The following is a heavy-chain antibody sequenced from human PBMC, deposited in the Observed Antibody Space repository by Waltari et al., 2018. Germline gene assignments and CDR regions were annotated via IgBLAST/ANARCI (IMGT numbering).Heavy chain of an antibody. CDR2: IYTSGST. V-gene: IGHV4-61*02. CDR3: AREPPPRDYGSIGYYP. D-gene: IGHD3-22*01. J-gene: IGHJ1*01. CDR1: GGSISSGSYY. Sequence: QVQLQESGPGLVKPSQTLSLTCTVSGGSISSGSYYWSWIRQPAGKGLEWIGRIYTSGSTNFHPSLKSGFTISVDRSQNQFALKLSSVTAADTAVYYCAREPPPRDYGSIGYYPWGQGTLVTVSS.